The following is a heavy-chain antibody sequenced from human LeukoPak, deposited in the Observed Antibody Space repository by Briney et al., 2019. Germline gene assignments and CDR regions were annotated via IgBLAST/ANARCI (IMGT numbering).Heavy chain of an antibody. V-gene: IGHV3-30*02. D-gene: IGHD1-26*01. CDR1: GFTFSSYG. J-gene: IGHJ4*02. CDR3: AKDGGSYGFDY. CDR2: IQFDGSNK. Sequence: PGGSLRLSCAASGFTFSSYGMHWVRQAPGKGLEWVAFIQFDGSNKYYADSVKGRFTISRDNSKNTLYLQMNSLRAEDTAVYYCAKDGGSYGFDYWGQGTLVTVSS.